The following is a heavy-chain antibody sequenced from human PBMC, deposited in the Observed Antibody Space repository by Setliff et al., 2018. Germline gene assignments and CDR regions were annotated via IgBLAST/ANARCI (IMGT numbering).Heavy chain of an antibody. CDR3: LRLVRYCTKIACQATSGDEV. J-gene: IGHJ4*02. Sequence: GASVKVSCKASGYTLSNSILSWVRQDPGQGLEWMGWISAYNGKTYFAQKFQDRITLTTDTSTNTGYLELRGLRSDDTAVYYCLRLVRYCTKIACQATSGDEVWGLGTLVT. D-gene: IGHD2-8*01. CDR1: GYTLSNSI. CDR2: ISAYNGKT. V-gene: IGHV1-18*01.